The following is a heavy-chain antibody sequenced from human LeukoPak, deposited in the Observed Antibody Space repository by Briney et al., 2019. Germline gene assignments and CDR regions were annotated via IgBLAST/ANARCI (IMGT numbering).Heavy chain of an antibody. CDR2: IYSDGRI. V-gene: IGHV3-53*01. CDR3: ARESGYSYGLAGFFDY. Sequence: GGSLRLSCAASGFTVSSNYMSWVREAPGKGLEWVSVIYSDGRIHSADSVKGRFTISRDDSKNTLSLQMNSLRAEDTAVYYCARESGYSYGLAGFFDYWGQGTLVTVSS. D-gene: IGHD5-18*01. CDR1: GFTVSSNY. J-gene: IGHJ4*02.